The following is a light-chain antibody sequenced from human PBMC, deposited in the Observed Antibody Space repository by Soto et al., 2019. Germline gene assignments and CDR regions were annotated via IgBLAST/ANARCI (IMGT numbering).Light chain of an antibody. CDR2: DAS. CDR1: QDISNY. V-gene: IGKV1-33*01. Sequence: DIQMTQSPSSLSASVGDRVTITCQASQDISNYLNWYQQKPGKAPKLLIYDASNLETGVPSRFSGSGSGTDFTLTISSLQPEDFATYYCQQANSFPQTFGQGTKVDIK. J-gene: IGKJ1*01. CDR3: QQANSFPQT.